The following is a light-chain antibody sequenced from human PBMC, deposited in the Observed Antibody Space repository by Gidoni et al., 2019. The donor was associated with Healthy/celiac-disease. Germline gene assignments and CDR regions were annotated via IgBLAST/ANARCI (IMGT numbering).Light chain of an antibody. CDR1: QSISSY. Sequence: DIQMPQSPSSLSASVGDIVTITCRASQSISSYLHWYQQKPGKAPKLLIYAASSLQSGVPSRFSGSGSGTDFTLTISSLQPEDFATYYCQQSYSTPFTFGPGTKVDIK. V-gene: IGKV1-39*01. CDR2: AAS. CDR3: QQSYSTPFT. J-gene: IGKJ3*01.